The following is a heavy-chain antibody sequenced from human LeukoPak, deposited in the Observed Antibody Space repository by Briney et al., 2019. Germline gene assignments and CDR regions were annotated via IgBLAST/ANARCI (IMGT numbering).Heavy chain of an antibody. J-gene: IGHJ5*02. CDR3: AGSGGYYNNWFDP. CDR1: GGTFSSYA. V-gene: IGHV1-69*13. Sequence: ASVKVSCKASGGTFSSYAISWVRQAPGQGLEWMGGIIPIFGTANYAQKFQGRVTITADESTSTAYMELSSLRSEDTAVYYCAGSGGYYNNWFDPWGQGTLVTVSS. CDR2: IIPIFGTA. D-gene: IGHD3-10*01.